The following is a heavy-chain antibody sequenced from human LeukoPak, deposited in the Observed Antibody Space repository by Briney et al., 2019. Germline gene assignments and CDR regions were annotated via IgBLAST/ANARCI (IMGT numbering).Heavy chain of an antibody. V-gene: IGHV3-48*01. CDR2: ISSSSSTI. Sequence: GGSLRLSCAASGFTFSSYSMNWVRQAPGKGLEWVSYISSSSSTIYYADSVKGRFTISRDNAKNSLYLQMNSLRAEDTAVYYCARINGADYYDSSGYLFDYWGQGTLVTVSS. J-gene: IGHJ4*02. CDR1: GFTFSSYS. D-gene: IGHD3-22*01. CDR3: ARINGADYYDSSGYLFDY.